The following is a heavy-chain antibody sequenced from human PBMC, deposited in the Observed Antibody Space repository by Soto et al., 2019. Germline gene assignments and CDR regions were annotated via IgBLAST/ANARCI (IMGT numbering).Heavy chain of an antibody. Sequence: EGSLRLSCAASGFTFSSYSMNWVRQAPGKGLEWVSSISSSSSYIYYADSVKGRFTISRDNAKNSLYLQMNSLRAEDTAVYYCARDFGDCSSTSCYFDYWGQGTLVTVSS. CDR2: ISSSSSYI. D-gene: IGHD2-2*01. CDR3: ARDFGDCSSTSCYFDY. V-gene: IGHV3-21*01. CDR1: GFTFSSYS. J-gene: IGHJ4*02.